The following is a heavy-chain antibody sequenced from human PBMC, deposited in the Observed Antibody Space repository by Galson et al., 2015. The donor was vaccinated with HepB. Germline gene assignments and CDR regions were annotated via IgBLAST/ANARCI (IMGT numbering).Heavy chain of an antibody. D-gene: IGHD6-19*01. CDR1: GFTFRIEA. Sequence: SLRLSCAASGFTFRIEAMNWVRQAPDKGLEFVAATSYDEKTKYYADSVRGRFTISRDNSKNTVYLQMNSLRAEDTAVYYCAKARGNSGWYGSLDYWGQGTVVTVSS. V-gene: IGHV3-30*04. CDR3: AKARGNSGWYGSLDY. J-gene: IGHJ4*02. CDR2: TSYDEKTK.